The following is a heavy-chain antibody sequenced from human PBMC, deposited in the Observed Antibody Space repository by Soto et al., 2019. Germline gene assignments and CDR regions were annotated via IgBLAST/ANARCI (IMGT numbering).Heavy chain of an antibody. J-gene: IGHJ4*02. CDR3: AKDSSSSYFDY. CDR1: GFTFSSYG. CDR2: ISYDGSNK. V-gene: IGHV3-30*18. Sequence: QVQLVESGGGVVQPGRSLRLSCAASGFTFSSYGMHWVRQAPGKGLEWVAVISYDGSNKYYADSVTGRFIISRDNSKNTLYLQMNSLRAEDTAVYYCAKDSSSSYFDYWGQGTLVTVSS. D-gene: IGHD6-6*01.